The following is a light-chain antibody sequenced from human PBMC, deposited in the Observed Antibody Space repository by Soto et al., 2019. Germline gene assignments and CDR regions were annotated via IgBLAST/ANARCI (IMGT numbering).Light chain of an antibody. CDR3: GSWDSRLSVVV. CDR2: DNN. CDR1: SSDVGSYNL. V-gene: IGLV2-14*02. Sequence: QSALTQPASVSGSPGQSITISCTGTSSDVGSYNLVSWYQQHPGKAPKLMIYDNNKRPSGIPDRFSGSQSGTSATLGITGLQTGDEADHYCGSWDSRLSVVVFGGGTKLTVL. J-gene: IGLJ2*01.